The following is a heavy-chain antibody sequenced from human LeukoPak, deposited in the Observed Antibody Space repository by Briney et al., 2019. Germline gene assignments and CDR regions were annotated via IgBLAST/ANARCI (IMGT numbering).Heavy chain of an antibody. CDR3: ARFLKNPVNRRGPANYYMDV. Sequence: ASVKVSCKAAVYTFSTYDINWVRQPTGQGLEWMGWMNPKNGNTLYAQKFQGRVTMTRNTSISTAYMELSSVRSEDTAVYYCARFLKNPVNRRGPANYYMDVWGKGTTVTISS. V-gene: IGHV1-8*01. CDR1: VYTFSTYD. CDR2: MNPKNGNT. D-gene: IGHD2/OR15-2a*01. J-gene: IGHJ6*03.